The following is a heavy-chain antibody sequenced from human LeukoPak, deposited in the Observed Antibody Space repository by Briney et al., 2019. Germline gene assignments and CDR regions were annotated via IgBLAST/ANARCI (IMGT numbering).Heavy chain of an antibody. Sequence: PSETLSLTCAVYGGSFSGYYWSWIRQPPGKGLEWIGEINHSGSTNYNPSLKSRVTISVDTSKNQFSLKLSSVTAADTAVYYCARGHRGRRNFDYWGQGTLVTVSS. CDR1: GGSFSGYY. V-gene: IGHV4-34*01. J-gene: IGHJ4*02. D-gene: IGHD3-16*01. CDR2: INHSGST. CDR3: ARGHRGRRNFDY.